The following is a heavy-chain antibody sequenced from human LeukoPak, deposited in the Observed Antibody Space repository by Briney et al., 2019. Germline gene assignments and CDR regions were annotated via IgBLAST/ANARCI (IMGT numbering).Heavy chain of an antibody. CDR2: ISAYNGNT. J-gene: IGHJ6*02. D-gene: IGHD3-22*01. V-gene: IGHV1-18*01. CDR3: AKAPLVASSGYHPWYSGMDV. CDR1: GYTFTSYG. Sequence: ASVKVSCKASGYTFTSYGISWVRQAPGQGLEWMGWISAYNGNTNYAQKLQGRVTMTTDTSTSTAYMELRSLRSDDTAVYYCAKAPLVASSGYHPWYSGMDVWGQGTTVTVSS.